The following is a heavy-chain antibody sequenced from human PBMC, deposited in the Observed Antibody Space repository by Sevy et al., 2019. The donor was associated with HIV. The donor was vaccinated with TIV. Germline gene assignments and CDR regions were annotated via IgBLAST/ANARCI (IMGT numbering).Heavy chain of an antibody. CDR2: ISGSGGSA. CDR1: GFTFSSYA. D-gene: IGHD4-17*01. J-gene: IGHJ5*02. Sequence: GGSLRLSCAASGFTFSSYAMSWVRQAPGKGLEWVSTISGSGGSAYYADSVKGRFTISRDNSKNTLYLQMNSLRAEDTAVYYCAKGLRGTTTNNWFDPWGQGTLVTVSS. V-gene: IGHV3-23*01. CDR3: AKGLRGTTTNNWFDP.